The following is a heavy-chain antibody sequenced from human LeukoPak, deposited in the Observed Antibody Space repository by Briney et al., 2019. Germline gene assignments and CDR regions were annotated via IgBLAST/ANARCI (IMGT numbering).Heavy chain of an antibody. CDR1: GYSISGSSYY. J-gene: IGHJ4*02. Sequence: SETLSLTCTVSGYSISGSSYYWGWIRQPPGKGLEWIGSIYYSGGPYYNPSLKSRVTISVDTSKNQFYLKLSSVTAADTAVYYCARDVRGIAASDPLDWGQGTLVTVSS. CDR2: IYYSGGP. V-gene: IGHV4-39*07. D-gene: IGHD6-13*01. CDR3: ARDVRGIAASDPLD.